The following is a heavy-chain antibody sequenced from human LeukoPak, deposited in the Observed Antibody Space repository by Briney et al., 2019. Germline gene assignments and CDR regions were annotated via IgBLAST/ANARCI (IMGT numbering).Heavy chain of an antibody. Sequence: GGSLRLSCAASGFTFSSYEMNWVRQAPGKGLEWVSYISSSGSTIYYADSVKGRFTISRDNAKNSLYLQMNSLRAEDTAVYYCARDFFGDVLRYFDWLPHFDYWGQGTLVTVSS. CDR3: ARDFFGDVLRYFDWLPHFDY. CDR2: ISSSGSTI. D-gene: IGHD3-9*01. V-gene: IGHV3-48*03. CDR1: GFTFSSYE. J-gene: IGHJ4*02.